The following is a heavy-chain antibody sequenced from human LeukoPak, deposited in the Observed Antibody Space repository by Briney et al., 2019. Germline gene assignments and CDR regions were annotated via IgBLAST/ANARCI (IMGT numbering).Heavy chain of an antibody. V-gene: IGHV4-59*01. CDR1: GGSISSYY. D-gene: IGHD6-19*01. CDR3: AREMAGIDY. J-gene: IGHJ4*02. CDR2: IYYSGST. Sequence: SETLSLTCTVSGGSISSYYWSWIRQPPGKGLEWIGYIYYSGSTNYNPSLKSRVTISVDTSKNQFSLKLSSVTDADTAVYYCAREMAGIDYWGQGTLVTVSS.